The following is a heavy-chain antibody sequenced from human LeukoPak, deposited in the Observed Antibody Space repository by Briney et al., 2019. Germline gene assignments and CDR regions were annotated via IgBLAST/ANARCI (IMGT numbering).Heavy chain of an antibody. V-gene: IGHV3-15*01. CDR3: TTDSHVRQWLVGAQFDY. J-gene: IGHJ4*02. Sequence: PGGSLRLSCAASGFTFSNAWMSWVRQATGKGLEWVGRIKSKTDGGTTDYAAPVKGRFTISRDDSKNTLYLQMNSLKTEDTAVYYCTTDSHVRQWLVGAQFDYWGQGTLVTVSS. D-gene: IGHD6-19*01. CDR1: GFTFSNAW. CDR2: IKSKTDGGTT.